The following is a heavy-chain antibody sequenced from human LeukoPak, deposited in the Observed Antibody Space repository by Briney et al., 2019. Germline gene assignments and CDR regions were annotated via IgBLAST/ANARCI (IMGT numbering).Heavy chain of an antibody. J-gene: IGHJ6*02. Sequence: ETLSLTCTVSGGSISSSSYYWGWIRQPPGKGLEWVSVIYSGGSTYYADSVKGRFTISRHNSKNTLYLQMNSLRAEDTAVYYCARDGFFGSGSPPHYYYGMDVWGQGTTVTVSS. V-gene: IGHV3-53*04. CDR3: ARDGFFGSGSPPHYYYGMDV. CDR2: IYSGGST. D-gene: IGHD3-10*01. CDR1: GGSISSSSYY.